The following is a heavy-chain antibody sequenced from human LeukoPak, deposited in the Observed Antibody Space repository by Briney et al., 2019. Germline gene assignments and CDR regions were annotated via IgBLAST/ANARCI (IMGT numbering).Heavy chain of an antibody. D-gene: IGHD6-13*01. J-gene: IGHJ4*02. CDR1: GGSFGGYY. V-gene: IGHV4-34*01. CDR3: ARSYSSSWYVVDY. CDR2: INHSGST. Sequence: SETLSLTCAVYGGSFGGYYWNWIRQPPGKGLEWIGEINHSGSTTYNPSLKSRVTISVDTSKNQFSLKLTSVTAADTAVYYCARSYSSSWYVVDYWGQGTLVTVSS.